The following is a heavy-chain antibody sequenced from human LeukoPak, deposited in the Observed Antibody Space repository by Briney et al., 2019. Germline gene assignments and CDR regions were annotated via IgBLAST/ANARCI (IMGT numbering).Heavy chain of an antibody. D-gene: IGHD3-10*01. J-gene: IGHJ4*02. CDR3: ASVYGSGSSRFDY. CDR1: GGSISSGSYY. V-gene: IGHV4-61*02. Sequence: SQTLSLTCTVSGGSISSGSYYWSWIRQPAGKGLEWIGRIYTSGSTNYNPSLKSRATISVDTSKNQFSLKLSSVTAADTAVYYCASVYGSGSSRFDYWGQGTLVTVSS. CDR2: IYTSGST.